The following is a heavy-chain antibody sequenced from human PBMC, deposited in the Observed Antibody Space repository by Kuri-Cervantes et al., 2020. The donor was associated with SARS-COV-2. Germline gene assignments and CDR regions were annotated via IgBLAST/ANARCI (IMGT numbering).Heavy chain of an antibody. Sequence: GESLKISCAASGFTFSSYDMHWVRQATGKGLEWVSAIGTAGDTYYPGSVKGQFTISRDNAKKSLYLQMNSLRAEDTALYYCARETEVAGIDYWGQGILVTVSS. J-gene: IGHJ4*02. CDR3: ARETEVAGIDY. V-gene: IGHV3-13*01. CDR1: GFTFSSYD. D-gene: IGHD6-19*01. CDR2: IGTAGDT.